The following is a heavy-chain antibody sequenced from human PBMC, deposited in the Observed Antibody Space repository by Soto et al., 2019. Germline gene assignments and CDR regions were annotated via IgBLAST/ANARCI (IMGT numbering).Heavy chain of an antibody. V-gene: IGHV3-30-3*01. J-gene: IGHJ6*02. CDR2: ISYDGSNK. Sequence: GGSLRLSCAASGFTFSSYAMHWVRQAPGKGMEWVAVISYDGSNKYYADSVKGRFTTSRDNSKNTLYLQMNSRRDEDTAVNYCARVGYCSSTSCHTYYYYGMDVWGQGTTVTVSS. CDR1: GFTFSSYA. D-gene: IGHD2-2*02. CDR3: ARVGYCSSTSCHTYYYYGMDV.